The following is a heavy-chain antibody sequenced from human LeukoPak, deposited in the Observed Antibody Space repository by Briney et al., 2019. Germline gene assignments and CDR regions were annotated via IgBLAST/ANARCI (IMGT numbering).Heavy chain of an antibody. J-gene: IGHJ5*02. V-gene: IGHV4-59*08. CDR1: GGSISSYY. D-gene: IGHD6-13*01. Sequence: SETLSLTCTVSGGSISSYYWSWIRQPPGKGLEWIGYIPYSGSTSYNPSLKSRVTIYVDTSKNQFSLNLSSVTAADTAVYYCAKNGESNGWFTGFDPWGQGTLVTVS. CDR2: IPYSGST. CDR3: AKNGESNGWFTGFDP.